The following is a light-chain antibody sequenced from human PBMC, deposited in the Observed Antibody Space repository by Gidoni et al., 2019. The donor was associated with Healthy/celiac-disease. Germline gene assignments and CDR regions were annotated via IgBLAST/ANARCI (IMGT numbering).Light chain of an antibody. CDR3: QQYCSSSLT. Sequence: EIVLTQSPGTLSLSPGERATLSCRASQSVSSSYLAWYQQKPGQAPRLLIYGASSRATGIPDRFSGSGSGTDFTLTISRLEPEDFAVYYCQQYCSSSLTFXGXTKVEIK. CDR2: GAS. J-gene: IGKJ4*01. V-gene: IGKV3-20*01. CDR1: QSVSSSY.